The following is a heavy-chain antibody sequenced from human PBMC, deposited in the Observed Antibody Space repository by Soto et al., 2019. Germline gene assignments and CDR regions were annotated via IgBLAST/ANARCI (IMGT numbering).Heavy chain of an antibody. D-gene: IGHD3-10*01. J-gene: IGHJ5*02. Sequence: SETLSLTCAVFGDSMDNNRWWSWVRQSPGKGLEWIGEVTRSGSTNYNPSLKSRVTISVDTSKNQFSLKLSSVTTADTAVYYCARPLFGRGNWFDPWGQGTLVTV. V-gene: IGHV4-4*02. CDR3: ARPLFGRGNWFDP. CDR2: VTRSGST. CDR1: GDSMDNNRW.